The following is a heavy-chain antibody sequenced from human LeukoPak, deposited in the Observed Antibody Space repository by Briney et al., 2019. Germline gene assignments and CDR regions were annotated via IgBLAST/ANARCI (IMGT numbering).Heavy chain of an antibody. Sequence: PGGSLRLSCAASGFTFSSHWMSWVRQAPGKGLEWVANIKQDGSEIHYVASVKGRFIISRDNAKNSLYLQMNSLRAEDTAVYYCARLFYDFWSGYFQTDYGMDVWGRGTTVTVSS. CDR3: ARLFYDFWSGYFQTDYGMDV. CDR1: GFTFSSHW. D-gene: IGHD3-3*01. J-gene: IGHJ6*02. V-gene: IGHV3-7*01. CDR2: IKQDGSEI.